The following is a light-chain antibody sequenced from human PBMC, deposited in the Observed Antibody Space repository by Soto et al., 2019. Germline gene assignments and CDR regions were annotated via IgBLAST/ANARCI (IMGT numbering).Light chain of an antibody. CDR1: QGISSR. V-gene: IGKV1-12*01. Sequence: DIQMTQSPSSVSASVGDRVTTTCRASQGISSRLAWYQQKPGKAPNLLIYAASSLQSGIPLRFSGSGSETDFTLTIGSLQPEDFATYYCQQSNSFPLTFGGGTKVEIK. CDR3: QQSNSFPLT. J-gene: IGKJ4*01. CDR2: AAS.